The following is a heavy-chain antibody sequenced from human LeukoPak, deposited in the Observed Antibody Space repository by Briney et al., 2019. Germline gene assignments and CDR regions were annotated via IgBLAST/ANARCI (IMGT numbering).Heavy chain of an antibody. J-gene: IGHJ4*02. CDR3: ARDSPIGAAGTDY. CDR2: ISYDGSNK. D-gene: IGHD6-13*01. CDR1: GFTFSSYA. V-gene: IGHV3-30*14. Sequence: GGSLRLSCAASGFTFSSYAMHWVRQAPGKGLEWVAVISYDGSNKYYADSVKGRFTISRDNSKNTLYLQMNSLRAEDTAVYYCARDSPIGAAGTDYWGQGTLVTVSS.